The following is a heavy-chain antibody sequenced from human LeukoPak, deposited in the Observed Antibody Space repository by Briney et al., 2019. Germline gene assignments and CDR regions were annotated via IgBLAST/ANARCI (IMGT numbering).Heavy chain of an antibody. J-gene: IGHJ3*01. Sequence: PGGFLRLSCAASGFTFSNYYMTWVRQAPGKGLEWVANIKQDGSEKYYMDSVKGRFTITRDNARNSLSLQLNSLRAEDTAVYYCARLRDSFWGQGTMVTVSS. CDR3: ARLRDSF. CDR1: GFTFSNYY. CDR2: IKQDGSEK. V-gene: IGHV3-7*01.